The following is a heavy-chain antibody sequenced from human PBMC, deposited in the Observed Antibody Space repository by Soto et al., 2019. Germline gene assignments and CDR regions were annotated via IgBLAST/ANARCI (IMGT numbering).Heavy chain of an antibody. D-gene: IGHD2-15*01. CDR2: IYYSGST. V-gene: IGHV4-31*03. CDR1: GGSISSGGYY. CDR3: ARDKVVVAATDTMGYYYYGMDV. J-gene: IGHJ6*02. Sequence: SSETLSLTCTVSGGSISSGGYYWSWIRQHPGKGLEWIGYIYYSGSTYYNPSLKSRVTISVDTSKNQFSLKLSSVTAADTAVYYCARDKVVVAATDTMGYYYYGMDVWGQGTTVTVSS.